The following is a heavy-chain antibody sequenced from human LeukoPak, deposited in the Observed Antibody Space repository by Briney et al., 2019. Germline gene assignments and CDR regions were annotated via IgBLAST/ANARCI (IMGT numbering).Heavy chain of an antibody. V-gene: IGHV4-4*07. CDR2: ISTSGSS. CDR3: ARHRAVANAIGGVFDI. CDR1: GGSVNIYY. J-gene: IGHJ3*02. Sequence: PSETLSHTCTVSGGSVNIYYWTWVRQPAGKALEWIGRISTSGSSHYNPSLKSRVTMSVDTPKNQFSLKLSSVTAADTALYYCARHRAVANAIGGVFDIWGQGTMVTVSS. D-gene: IGHD6-19*01.